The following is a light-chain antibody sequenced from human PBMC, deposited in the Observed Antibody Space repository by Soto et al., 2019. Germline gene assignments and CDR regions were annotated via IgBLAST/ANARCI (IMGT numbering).Light chain of an antibody. CDR2: GKY. CDR1: RSNIAGGYD. CDR3: QCYDNSLGATVL. Sequence: QSVLTQPHSVSGTPGQRVSISCTGSRSNIAGGYDVHWYLQLPGTAPKVLINGKYNRPSGVPDRYSVYRSGTSASLAITGLQAEDYDVYYCQCYDNSLGATVLVGGGTKLTVL. V-gene: IGLV1-40*01. J-gene: IGLJ2*01.